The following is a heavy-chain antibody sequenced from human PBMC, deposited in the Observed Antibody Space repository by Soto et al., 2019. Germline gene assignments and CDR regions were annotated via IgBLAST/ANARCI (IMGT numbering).Heavy chain of an antibody. CDR1: GFTFSSYS. V-gene: IGHV3-21*01. J-gene: IGHJ4*02. D-gene: IGHD5-18*01. CDR3: AREQDTAMATAFDY. CDR2: ISSSSSYI. Sequence: EVQLVESGGGLVKPGGSLRLSCAASGFTFSSYSMNWVRQAPGKGLEWVSSISSSSSYIYYADSVKGRFTISRDNAKNSLYLKMNSLRAEDTAVYYCAREQDTAMATAFDYWGQGTLVTVSS.